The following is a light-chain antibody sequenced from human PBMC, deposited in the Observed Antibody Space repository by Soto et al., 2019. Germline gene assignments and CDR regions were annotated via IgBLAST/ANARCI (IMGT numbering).Light chain of an antibody. Sequence: DVVLTQSPLSLPVTLGQPASISCRSSQSLLYSDGSTFLNCFQQRPGQSPRRLIYKVSNRDSGVPDRFSGSGSVTDFTLQISRVEAEDVGVYYCMQGTHWPPTFGHGTKVERK. J-gene: IGKJ1*01. V-gene: IGKV2-30*01. CDR1: QSLLYSDGSTF. CDR2: KVS. CDR3: MQGTHWPPT.